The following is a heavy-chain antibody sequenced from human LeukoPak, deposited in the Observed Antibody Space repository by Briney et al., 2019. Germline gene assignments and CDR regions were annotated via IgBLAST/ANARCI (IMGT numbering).Heavy chain of an antibody. CDR2: IYSGGST. CDR1: GFTVSSNY. CDR3: ASCEMATISSWAFDI. J-gene: IGHJ3*02. D-gene: IGHD5-24*01. Sequence: VGSLRLSCAASGFTVSSNYMSWVRQAPGKGLEWVSVIYSGGSTYYADSVKGRFTISRDNSKNTLYLQMNSLRAEDTAVYYCASCEMATISSWAFDIWGQGTMVTVSS. V-gene: IGHV3-66*01.